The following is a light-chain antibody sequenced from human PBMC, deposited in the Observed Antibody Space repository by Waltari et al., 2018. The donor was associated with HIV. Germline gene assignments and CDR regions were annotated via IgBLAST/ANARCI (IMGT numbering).Light chain of an antibody. CDR3: LQYKSFPWT. V-gene: IGKV1-17*01. J-gene: IGKJ1*01. CDR2: AAS. Sequence: DIQMTQSPSSLSASVGDRITITCRASQGIRNYLGWYQQQPGKAPKRLIYAASSLQSGVPSRFSGSGSGTEFTLTISSLRPEDFATYYCLQYKSFPWTFGQGTKVEIK. CDR1: QGIRNY.